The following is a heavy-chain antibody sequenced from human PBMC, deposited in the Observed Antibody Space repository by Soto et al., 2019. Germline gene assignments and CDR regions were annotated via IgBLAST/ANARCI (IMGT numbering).Heavy chain of an antibody. V-gene: IGHV2-70*11. J-gene: IGHJ3*02. CDR2: IDWDDDK. Sequence: GSGPTLVNPTQTLTLTCTFSGFSLSTSGMCVSWIRQPPGKALEWLARIDWDDDKYYSTSLKTRLTISKDTSKNQVVLTMTNMDPVDTATYYCARIAPTTPYMYAFDIWGQGTMVTVSS. CDR1: GFSLSTSGMC. D-gene: IGHD4-17*01. CDR3: ARIAPTTPYMYAFDI.